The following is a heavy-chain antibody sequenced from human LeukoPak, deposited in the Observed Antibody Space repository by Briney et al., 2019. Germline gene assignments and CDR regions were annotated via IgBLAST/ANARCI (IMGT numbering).Heavy chain of an antibody. J-gene: IGHJ3*02. Sequence: PGGPLRLSCAASGFTFSSYSMNWVRQAPGKGLEWVSYISSSSSTIYYADSVKGRFTISRDNAKNSLYLQMNSLRAEDTAVYYCARDSGGATVTIDAFDIWGQGTMVTVSS. CDR1: GFTFSSYS. CDR3: ARDSGGATVTIDAFDI. D-gene: IGHD4-17*01. CDR2: ISSSSSTI. V-gene: IGHV3-48*01.